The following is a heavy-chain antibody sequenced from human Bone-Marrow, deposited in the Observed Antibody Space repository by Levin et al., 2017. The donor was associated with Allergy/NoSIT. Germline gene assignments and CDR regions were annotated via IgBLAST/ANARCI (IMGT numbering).Heavy chain of an antibody. D-gene: IGHD2-2*01. CDR3: TRLVPYLDY. V-gene: IGHV3-49*04. CDR1: GFTFGDYA. J-gene: IGHJ4*02. Sequence: PGGSLRLSCTASGFTFGDYAVSWVRQAPGKGLEWVGFLRSKAYGGTTEYAASVKDRFTISRDDSKSIAYLQMNSLKIEDTAVYYCTRLVPYLDYWGQGTLVTVSS. CDR2: LRSKAYGGTT.